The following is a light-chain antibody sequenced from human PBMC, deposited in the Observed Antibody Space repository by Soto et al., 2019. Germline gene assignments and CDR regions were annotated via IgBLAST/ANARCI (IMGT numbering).Light chain of an antibody. CDR3: AAWDDSLSGVV. J-gene: IGLJ2*01. CDR2: RNN. V-gene: IGLV1-47*01. CDR1: SSNIGSNY. Sequence: QSVLTQPPSASGTPGQRVTISCSGSSSNIGSNYVYWYQQLPGTASKLLIYRNNHRPSGVPDRFSGSKSGTSASLAISWLRSEDEADYYCAAWDDSLSGVVFGGGTKVTVL.